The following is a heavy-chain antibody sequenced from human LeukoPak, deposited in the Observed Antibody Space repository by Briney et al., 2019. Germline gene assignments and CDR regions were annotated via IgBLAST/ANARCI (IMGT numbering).Heavy chain of an antibody. V-gene: IGHV4-39*01. Sequence: SETLSLTCTVSGGSIGSSSYYWGWIRQPPGRGLEWIGSICYSGSTYYNPSLKSRVTISVDTSKNQFSLKLSSVTAADTAVYYCARHLTSGWYEFDYWGQGTLVTVSS. CDR2: ICYSGST. J-gene: IGHJ4*02. D-gene: IGHD6-19*01. CDR1: GGSIGSSSYY. CDR3: ARHLTSGWYEFDY.